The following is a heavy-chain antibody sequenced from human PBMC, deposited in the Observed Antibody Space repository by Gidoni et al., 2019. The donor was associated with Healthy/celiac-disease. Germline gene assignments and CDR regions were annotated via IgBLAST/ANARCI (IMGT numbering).Heavy chain of an antibody. CDR3: ARLKYYYDSSGYAGDAFDI. CDR2: IYPGNSDT. D-gene: IGHD3-22*01. Sequence: EVQLVQSGPAVTKPGESLQISCKGSGYSFTSYWPRWVRQMRGKGLEWMGIIYPGNSDTRYRPSFQGQVTISDDKSISTAYLQWSSLKASDTAMYYCARLKYYYDSSGYAGDAFDIWGQGTMVTVSS. J-gene: IGHJ3*02. CDR1: GYSFTSYW. V-gene: IGHV5-51*01.